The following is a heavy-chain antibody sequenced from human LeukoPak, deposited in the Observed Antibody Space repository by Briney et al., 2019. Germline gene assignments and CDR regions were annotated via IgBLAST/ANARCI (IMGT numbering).Heavy chain of an antibody. V-gene: IGHV4-4*07. CDR3: ARAYYDTSGYPGWYFDL. J-gene: IGHJ2*01. Sequence: SETLSLTCTVSGGSISSYYWSWIRQPAGKGLQWIGRIYTSWSTNYNPSLKSRVTMSVDTSKNQFSLKLTSVTAADTAVYYCARAYYDTSGYPGWYFDLWGRGTLVTVSS. CDR1: GGSISSYY. D-gene: IGHD3-22*01. CDR2: IYTSWST.